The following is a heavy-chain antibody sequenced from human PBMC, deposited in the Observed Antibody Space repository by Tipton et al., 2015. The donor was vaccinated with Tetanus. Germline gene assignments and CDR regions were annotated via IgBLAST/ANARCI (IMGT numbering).Heavy chain of an antibody. J-gene: IGHJ6*02. CDR1: GASVRSGWHY. CDR3: ARSESRIAPRIPWGMDI. CDR2: ISDGGRT. D-gene: IGHD6-6*01. V-gene: IGHV4-61*01. Sequence: TLSLTCTVSGASVRSGWHYWSWIRQPPGKGLEWIGYISDGGRTNYNPSLKSRLTISVDTSKNQFSLTLNSVTAADTAFYYCARSESRIAPRIPWGMDIWGQGTTVTVSS.